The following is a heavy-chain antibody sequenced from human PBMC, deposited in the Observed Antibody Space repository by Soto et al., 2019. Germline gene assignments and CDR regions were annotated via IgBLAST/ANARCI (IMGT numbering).Heavy chain of an antibody. D-gene: IGHD1-20*01. V-gene: IGHV3-21*01. CDR2: ISASSSSI. CDR1: GFNFITLS. J-gene: IGHJ3*02. Sequence: DVQLVESGGGLVKPGGSLRLSCAASGFNFITLSMNWVRQAPGKGLEWVSSISASSSSIYYAESVKGRFIVSRDNAKNSLYLQMNSLTAEDTALYYCVRDAYNRDAFDIWGQGTTVTVSS. CDR3: VRDAYNRDAFDI.